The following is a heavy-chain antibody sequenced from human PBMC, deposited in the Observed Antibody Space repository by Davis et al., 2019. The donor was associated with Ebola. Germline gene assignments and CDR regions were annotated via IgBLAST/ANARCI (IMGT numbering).Heavy chain of an antibody. Sequence: AASVKVSCKASGYTFTSYAMHWVRQAPGQRLAWMGWINAGNGNTKYSQKFQGRVTITRDTSASTAYMELSSLRSEDTAVYYCARGSSKAYYYYGMDVWGQGTTVTASS. CDR1: GYTFTSYA. J-gene: IGHJ6*02. CDR3: ARGSSKAYYYYGMDV. CDR2: INAGNGNT. D-gene: IGHD6-6*01. V-gene: IGHV1-3*01.